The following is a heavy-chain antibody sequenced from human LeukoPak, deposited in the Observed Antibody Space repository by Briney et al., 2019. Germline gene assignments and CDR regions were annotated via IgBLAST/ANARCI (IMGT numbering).Heavy chain of an antibody. CDR2: IIPIFGTA. Sequence: SVTVSCTASGGTFSIYAISWVRQAPGQGLEWMGGIIPIFGTANYAQKFQGRVTITADESTSTAYMELSSLRSEDTAVYYCARKGDGYNYYYYYGMDVWGQGTTVTVSS. V-gene: IGHV1-69*13. D-gene: IGHD5-24*01. J-gene: IGHJ6*02. CDR1: GGTFSIYA. CDR3: ARKGDGYNYYYYYGMDV.